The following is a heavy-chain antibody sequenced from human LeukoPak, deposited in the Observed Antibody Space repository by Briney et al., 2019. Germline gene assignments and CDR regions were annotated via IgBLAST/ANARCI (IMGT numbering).Heavy chain of an antibody. D-gene: IGHD6-13*01. V-gene: IGHV3-23*01. J-gene: IGHJ4*02. CDR2: ISGSGGST. CDR1: GFTFSSYA. CDR3: ANTLLDSSSWLLFDY. Sequence: GGSLRLSCAASGFTFSSYAMSWVRQAPGKGLKWVSAISGSGGSTYYADSVKGRFTISRDNSKNTLYLQMNSLRAEDTAVYYCANTLLDSSSWLLFDYWGQGTLVTVSS.